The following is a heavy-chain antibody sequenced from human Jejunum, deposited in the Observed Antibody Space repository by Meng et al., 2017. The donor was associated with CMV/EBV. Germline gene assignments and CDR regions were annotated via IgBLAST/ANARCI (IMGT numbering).Heavy chain of an antibody. Sequence: GEVWGPGGGLSRPGGSLCLSGAASELPFSNNSMAWVRQAPGKGLEWVSVIYSGGSTYYGDSVKDRFTISRDTSKNTVYLQMDSLRAEDTAVYYCARGAGSSSSRRYLDYWGQGTLVTVSS. J-gene: IGHJ4*03. CDR1: ELPFSNNS. V-gene: IGHV3-66*01. CDR2: IYSGGST. CDR3: ARGAGSSSSRRYLDY. D-gene: IGHD6-6*01.